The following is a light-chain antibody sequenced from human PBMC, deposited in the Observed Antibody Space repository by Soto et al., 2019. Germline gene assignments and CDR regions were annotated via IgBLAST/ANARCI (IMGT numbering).Light chain of an antibody. CDR2: AVS. Sequence: EIVMTQSPATLSXXXXXXXXXXXRASQSISGYLGWYQQKPGQAPRLLIYAVSNRAAGIPARFSGSGSGTDFTLTISRMEPEDFAAYCCQQYGSSPRTFGQGTKVDIK. V-gene: IGKV3-20*01. J-gene: IGKJ1*01. CDR1: QSISGY. CDR3: QQYGSSPRT.